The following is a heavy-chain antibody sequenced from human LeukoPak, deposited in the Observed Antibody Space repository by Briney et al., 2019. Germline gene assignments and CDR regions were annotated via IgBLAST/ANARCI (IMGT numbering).Heavy chain of an antibody. CDR2: IYSGGTP. CDR3: ASDWKTNSFDY. J-gene: IGHJ4*02. Sequence: PGGSLRLSCAASGFTVTSTYMSWVRQAPGKGPEWVSVIYSGGTPFYADSVKGRFTISRDISKNTLYLQMDSLRAEDTAIYYCASDWKTNSFDYWGQGTLVTVSS. D-gene: IGHD1-1*01. V-gene: IGHV3-66*01. CDR1: GFTVTSTY.